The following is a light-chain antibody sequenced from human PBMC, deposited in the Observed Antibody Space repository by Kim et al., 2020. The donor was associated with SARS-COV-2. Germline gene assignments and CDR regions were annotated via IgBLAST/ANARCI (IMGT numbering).Light chain of an antibody. CDR3: QSYDNNNPFI. CDR2: EDS. CDR1: SGSVASNY. V-gene: IGLV6-57*03. Sequence: NFMLTQPHSVSESPGKTVTISCTRSSGSVASNYVHWYQQRTGSAPTTIIYEDSRRPSGVPDRFSGSIDPSSNSASLTISGLTAEDEADYYCQSYDNNNPFIFGAGTKVTVL. J-gene: IGLJ1*01.